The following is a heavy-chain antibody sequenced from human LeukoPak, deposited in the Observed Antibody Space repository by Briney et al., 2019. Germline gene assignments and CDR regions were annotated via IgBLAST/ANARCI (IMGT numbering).Heavy chain of an antibody. J-gene: IGHJ4*02. V-gene: IGHV4-59*01. D-gene: IGHD6-13*01. CDR3: ARVAPYSSRALDY. CDR1: GGPISSYY. Sequence: PSETLSLTCTVSGGPISSYYSSWIRQPPAKGLEWIGYIYYKRSSNYDPSLKRRVTISVDTSKNQFALKLSSVPAADTAVYYCARVAPYSSRALDYWGQGTLVTVSS. CDR2: IYYKRSS.